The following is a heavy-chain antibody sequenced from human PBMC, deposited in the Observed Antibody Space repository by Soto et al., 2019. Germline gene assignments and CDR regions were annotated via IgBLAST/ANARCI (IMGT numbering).Heavy chain of an antibody. CDR3: ARVFTMTTGWFDP. CDR1: GGSISSSSHC. J-gene: IGHJ5*02. D-gene: IGHD3-22*01. V-gene: IGHV4-39*07. CDR2: IYYSGST. Sequence: PSETLSLTCTVSGGSISSSSHCWGWIRQPPGKGLEWIGTIYYSGSTYYNPSLKSRVTISVDTSKNQFSLKLSSVTAADTAVYYCARVFTMTTGWFDPWGQGTLVNVS.